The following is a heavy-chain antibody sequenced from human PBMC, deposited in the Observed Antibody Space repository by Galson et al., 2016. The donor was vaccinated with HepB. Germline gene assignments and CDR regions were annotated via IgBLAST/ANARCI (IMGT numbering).Heavy chain of an antibody. CDR2: INPKTGGT. CDR1: GYTFTGYY. V-gene: IGHV1-2*02. Sequence: SVKVSCKASGYTFTGYYIYWVRQAAGQGLEWMGWINPKTGGTNYAQTFQGRVTVTRDTSITTSYTELRRLRSDDTAIYFCARAWDSGYDSGLDYWGQGTLVTVSS. D-gene: IGHD5-12*01. CDR3: ARAWDSGYDSGLDY. J-gene: IGHJ4*02.